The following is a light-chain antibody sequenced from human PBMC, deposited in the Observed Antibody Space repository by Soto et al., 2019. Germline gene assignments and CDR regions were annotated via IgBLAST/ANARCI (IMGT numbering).Light chain of an antibody. CDR1: SSDVRGYNY. CDR3: QSFDSSLSNSWL. CDR2: EVA. J-gene: IGLJ3*02. Sequence: QSALTQPASVSGSPGQSITISCTGTSSDVRGYNYVSWYQHHPGKAPKLLIYEVAHRPSGVSSRFSGSKSGNTASLTITGLQADDEGDYYCQSFDSSLSNSWLFGGGTKLTVL. V-gene: IGLV2-14*01.